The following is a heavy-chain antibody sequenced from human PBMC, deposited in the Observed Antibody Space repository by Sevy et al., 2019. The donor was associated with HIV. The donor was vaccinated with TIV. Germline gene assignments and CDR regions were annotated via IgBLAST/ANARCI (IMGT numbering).Heavy chain of an antibody. CDR2: LSFGCGEI. Sequence: LSLTCAASGFTFSKYSMSWVRQPPGKGLEWVATLSFGCGEINYADSVKGRFTISRDNSKSSVYLQMNNLRPEDTAVYYCAREGCTKPHDYWGQGTLVTVSS. CDR1: GFTFSKYS. V-gene: IGHV3-23*01. D-gene: IGHD2-8*01. CDR3: AREGCTKPHDY. J-gene: IGHJ4*02.